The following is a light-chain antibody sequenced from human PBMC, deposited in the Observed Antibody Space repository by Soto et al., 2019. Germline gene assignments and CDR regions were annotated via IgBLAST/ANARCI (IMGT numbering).Light chain of an antibody. V-gene: IGKV3-15*01. CDR2: GAS. J-gene: IGKJ3*01. CDR3: QQYHDWPPIN. Sequence: EIVMTQSPATLFVSPGERATLSCRASQTVSDDLAWYQQKPGQAPRLLIYGASTRATDIPARFSGGGSGTEFTLSISNLQSEDSAIYYCQQYHDWPPINCGPGTKVNI. CDR1: QTVSDD.